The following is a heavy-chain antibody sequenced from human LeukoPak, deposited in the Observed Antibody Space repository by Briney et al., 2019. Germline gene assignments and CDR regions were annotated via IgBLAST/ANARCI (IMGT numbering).Heavy chain of an antibody. CDR2: IKSKTDGATT. CDR3: TTDPHYYDSSGYFFHPLS. Sequence: TGGSLRLSCAASGFTFSNAWMSWVRQAPGKGLEWVGRIKSKTDGATTDYAAPVKGRFTISRDDSKNTLYLQMNSLKTEDTAVYYCTTDPHYYDSSGYFFHPLSWGQGTLVTVSS. V-gene: IGHV3-15*01. J-gene: IGHJ4*02. CDR1: GFTFSNAW. D-gene: IGHD3-22*01.